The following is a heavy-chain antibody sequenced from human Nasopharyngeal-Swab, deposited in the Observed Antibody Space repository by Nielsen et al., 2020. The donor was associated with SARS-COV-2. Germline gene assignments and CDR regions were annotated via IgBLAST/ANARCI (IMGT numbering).Heavy chain of an antibody. V-gene: IGHV3-53*04. CDR3: ARQGPHYYYYGMDV. CDR2: IYSGGST. J-gene: IGHJ6*02. CDR1: GFTVSSNY. Sequence: GVLNISCAASGFTVSSNYMSWVRQAPGKGLEWVSVIYSGGSTYYADSVKGRFTISRHNSKNTLYLQMNSLRAEDTAVYYCARQGPHYYYYGMDVWGQGTTVTVSS.